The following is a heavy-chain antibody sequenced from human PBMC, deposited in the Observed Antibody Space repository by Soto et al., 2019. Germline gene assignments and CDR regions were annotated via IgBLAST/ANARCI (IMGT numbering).Heavy chain of an antibody. CDR2: IYHSGST. CDR3: ARSVDYIWGSYPDY. Sequence: PSETLSLTCAVSRGSVSSSNWWSWVRQPPGKGLEWIGEIYHSGSTKYNPSLRSRVTISVDKSKNQFSLKLSSVTAADTAVYYCARSVDYIWGSYPDYWGQGTLVTVSS. J-gene: IGHJ4*02. D-gene: IGHD3-16*01. CDR1: RGSVSSSNW. V-gene: IGHV4-4*02.